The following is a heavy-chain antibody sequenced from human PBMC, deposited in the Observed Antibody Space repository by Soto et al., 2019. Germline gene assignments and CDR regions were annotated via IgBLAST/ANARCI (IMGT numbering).Heavy chain of an antibody. CDR1: GYTFTSYA. Sequence: GASVKVSCKASGYTFTSYAMHWVRQAPGQRLEWMGWINAGNGNTKYPQKFQGRVTITRDTSASTAYMELSSLRSEDTAVYYCARAAAAGTLFDYWGQGTLVTVSS. J-gene: IGHJ4*02. CDR3: ARAAAAGTLFDY. V-gene: IGHV1-3*01. D-gene: IGHD6-13*01. CDR2: INAGNGNT.